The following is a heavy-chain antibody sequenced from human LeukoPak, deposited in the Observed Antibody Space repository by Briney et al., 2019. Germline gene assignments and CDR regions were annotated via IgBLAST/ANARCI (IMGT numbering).Heavy chain of an antibody. V-gene: IGHV1-18*01. CDR1: GYTFTSYG. CDR3: ARQYYDFWSGYNYFDY. CDR2: ISAYNGNT. Sequence: ASVKVSCKASGYTFTSYGISWVRQAPGQGLEWMGWISAYNGNTNYAQKLQGRVTMTTDTSTSTAYMELRSLRSDDTAVYYCARQYYDFWSGYNYFDYWGQGTLVTVSS. D-gene: IGHD3-3*01. J-gene: IGHJ4*02.